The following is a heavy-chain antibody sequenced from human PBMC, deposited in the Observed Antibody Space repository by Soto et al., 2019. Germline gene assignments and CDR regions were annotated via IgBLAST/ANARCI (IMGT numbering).Heavy chain of an antibody. Sequence: PGGSLRLSCAASGFTFTSYAMSWVRQAPGKGLEWVSAISGSGGSTYYADSVKGRLTISRDNSKNTLYLQMNSLRAEDTAVYYCARLYCTASSCYSVGGFDIWGQGTMVTVSS. CDR3: ARLYCTASSCYSVGGFDI. CDR1: GFTFTSYA. D-gene: IGHD2-15*01. J-gene: IGHJ3*02. CDR2: ISGSGGST. V-gene: IGHV3-23*01.